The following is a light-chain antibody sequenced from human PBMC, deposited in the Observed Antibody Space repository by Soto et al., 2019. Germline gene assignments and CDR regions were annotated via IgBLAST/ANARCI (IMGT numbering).Light chain of an antibody. Sequence: DIHLTQTPAARPAGVGGRVTSTCRASQTISHWLAWYQQKPGKAPKLLIFDASSLENGVPSRFSGSGSGTEITLAIAGLQPDDFATYYFQQYNPFWTFGQGTKVDIK. CDR3: QQYNPFWT. CDR1: QTISHW. V-gene: IGKV1-5*01. CDR2: DAS. J-gene: IGKJ1*01.